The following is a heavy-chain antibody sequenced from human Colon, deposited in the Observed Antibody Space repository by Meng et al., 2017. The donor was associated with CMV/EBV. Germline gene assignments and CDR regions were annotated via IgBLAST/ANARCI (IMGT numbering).Heavy chain of an antibody. Sequence: QITLKESCSTMVKPTQTLTLTRTFPGFSLSTIGMGVGWIRQPPGKALEWLGVIYWDDDKRYSPSLKSRLTITKDTSKNQVVLTMTNLDPLDTATYYCAHRPYGSGSYFFDYWGQGTLVTVSS. V-gene: IGHV2-5*02. J-gene: IGHJ4*02. CDR2: IYWDDDK. D-gene: IGHD3-10*01. CDR1: GFSLSTIGMG. CDR3: AHRPYGSGSYFFDY.